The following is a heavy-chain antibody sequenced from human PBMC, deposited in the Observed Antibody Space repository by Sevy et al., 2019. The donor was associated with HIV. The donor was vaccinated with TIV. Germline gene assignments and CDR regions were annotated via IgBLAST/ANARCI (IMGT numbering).Heavy chain of an antibody. V-gene: IGHV1-46*01. Sequence: ASVKVSCKASGYTFTSYYMHWVRQAPGQGLEWMGIINPSGSSTSYPQKFQGRVTMTRDTSTSTVYMELSSLRSEDTAVYCCARGSEATYFDFWSGYYSKGYYYFHGMDFWGQGTTVTVSS. D-gene: IGHD3-3*01. CDR3: ARGSEATYFDFWSGYYSKGYYYFHGMDF. J-gene: IGHJ6*02. CDR2: INPSGSST. CDR1: GYTFTSYY.